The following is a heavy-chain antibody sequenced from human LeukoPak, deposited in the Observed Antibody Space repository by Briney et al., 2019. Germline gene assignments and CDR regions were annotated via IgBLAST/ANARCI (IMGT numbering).Heavy chain of an antibody. CDR1: GASITNYY. CDR3: AKEGAAPVPDFDY. J-gene: IGHJ4*02. V-gene: IGHV4-4*07. D-gene: IGHD6-25*01. CDR2: IVPSGSV. Sequence: PSETLSLTCTVSGASITNYYWSWIRQPAGKGLEWIGRIVPSGSVNYNPSLKSRVTMSVDTSKNQFSLKLNSVTAADTALYYCAKEGAAPVPDFDYWGQGTLVIVSS.